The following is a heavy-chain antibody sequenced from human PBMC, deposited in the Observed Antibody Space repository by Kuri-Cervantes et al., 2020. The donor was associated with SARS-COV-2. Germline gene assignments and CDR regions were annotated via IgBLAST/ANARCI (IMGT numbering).Heavy chain of an antibody. V-gene: IGHV2-5*02. J-gene: IGHJ4*02. Sequence: SGPTLVKPTQTLTLTCTLSGISVSTNEVGVGWIRQSPGKALEWLALIFWGDDKRYNPSLESRLTITKDVSKNQVVPTMTNMDPMDTATYYCAHRLPHGISAPEDYFDYWGQGTLVTVSS. D-gene: IGHD6-13*01. CDR2: IFWGDDK. CDR3: AHRLPHGISAPEDYFDY. CDR1: GISVSTNEVG.